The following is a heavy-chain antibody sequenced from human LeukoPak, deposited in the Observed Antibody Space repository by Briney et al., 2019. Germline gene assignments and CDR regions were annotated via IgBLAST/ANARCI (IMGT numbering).Heavy chain of an antibody. CDR2: ISGSGGST. J-gene: IGHJ4*02. Sequence: PGGSLRLSCAASGFTFSGYAMSWVRQAPGKGLEWVSAISGSGGSTYYADSVKGRFTISRDNSKNTLYLQMNSLRAEDTAVYYCAKDRDSGYEGFDYWGQGTLVTVSS. CDR3: AKDRDSGYEGFDY. CDR1: GFTFSGYA. D-gene: IGHD5-12*01. V-gene: IGHV3-23*01.